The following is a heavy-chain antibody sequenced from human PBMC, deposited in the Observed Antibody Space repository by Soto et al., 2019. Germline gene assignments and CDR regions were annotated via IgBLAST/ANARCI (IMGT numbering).Heavy chain of an antibody. Sequence: QVQVVQSGAEVKKPGASVKISCKASGYSFTTYAMHWVRQAPGQRLEWMAWINGGNGNTKYSQKFQDRVTITRDTSANIAYMELSSLGSEDSAVYYCARGKGMEENYYYHGMDVWGQGTTVSVSS. V-gene: IGHV1-3*01. D-gene: IGHD1-1*01. CDR2: INGGNGNT. CDR1: GYSFTTYA. J-gene: IGHJ6*02. CDR3: ARGKGMEENYYYHGMDV.